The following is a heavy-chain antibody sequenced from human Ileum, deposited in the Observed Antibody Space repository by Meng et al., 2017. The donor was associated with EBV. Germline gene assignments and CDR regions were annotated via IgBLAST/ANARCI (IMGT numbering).Heavy chain of an antibody. V-gene: IGHV3-15*01. CDR3: TTGKQWLVP. CDR1: GFTFTNAW. Sequence: EVQLVGTWGGFVKPGRTLGLSCAASGFTFTNAWMSWVRQAPGKGLEWVGRIRNKTNGVTADYAAPVKGRFSISRDDSKNTLYLQMNSLKIEDTAMYYCTTGKQWLVPWGQGTLVTVSS. CDR2: IRNKTNGVTA. J-gene: IGHJ5*02. D-gene: IGHD6-19*01.